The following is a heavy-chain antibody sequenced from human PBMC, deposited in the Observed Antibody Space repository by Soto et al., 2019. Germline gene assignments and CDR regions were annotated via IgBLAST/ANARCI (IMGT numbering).Heavy chain of an antibody. Sequence: QVQLVQSGAEVKKSGASVKVSCKASGYTFSDYFIQWLRQAPGQGLEWVAWINPKTAATNYAKKFQDRVTLTSDTSVSTAYRELTRLRPDDTAVYYCARIKWGLDYYSGMDVWGQGTAVTVSS. CDR1: GYTFSDYF. CDR2: INPKTAAT. CDR3: ARIKWGLDYYSGMDV. V-gene: IGHV1-2*02. J-gene: IGHJ6*02. D-gene: IGHD1-26*01.